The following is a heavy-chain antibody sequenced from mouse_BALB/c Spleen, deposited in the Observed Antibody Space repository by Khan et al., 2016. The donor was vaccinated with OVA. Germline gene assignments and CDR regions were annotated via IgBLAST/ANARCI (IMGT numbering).Heavy chain of an antibody. V-gene: IGHV1S137*01. CDR2: ISTYYGDG. D-gene: IGHD1-1*01. CDR3: ARNYFGTRNAMDY. Sequence: QVQLQQSGAELVRPGVSVKISCKGSGYTFTDYAMHWVKQSHAESLEWIGVISTYYGDGSYNQKFKGKATMTVDKSSSTAYMELARLTSEDSAIYCCARNYFGTRNAMDYWGQGTSVTVSS. J-gene: IGHJ4*01. CDR1: GYTFTDYA.